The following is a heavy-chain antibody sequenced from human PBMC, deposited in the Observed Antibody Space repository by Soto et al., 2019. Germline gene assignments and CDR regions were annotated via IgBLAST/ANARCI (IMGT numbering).Heavy chain of an antibody. V-gene: IGHV3-23*01. D-gene: IGHD3-3*01. CDR2: ISGSGGST. CDR3: EKDTPPGEWLPNWFDP. Sequence: EVQLLESGGGLVQPGGSLRLSCAASGFTFSSYAMSWVRQAPGKGLEWVSAISGSGGSTYYADSVKGRFTISRDNSKNTLYLQMNSLSAEDTAVYYCEKDTPPGEWLPNWFDPWGQGTLVTVSS. J-gene: IGHJ5*02. CDR1: GFTFSSYA.